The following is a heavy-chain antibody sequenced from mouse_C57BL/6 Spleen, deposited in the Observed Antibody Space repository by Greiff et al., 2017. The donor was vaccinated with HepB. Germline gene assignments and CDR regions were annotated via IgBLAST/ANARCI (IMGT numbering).Heavy chain of an antibody. Sequence: DVKLQESGGGLVQPGGSMKLSCVASGFTFSNYWMNWVRQSPEKGLEWVAQIRLKSDNYATHYAESVKGRFTISRDDSKSSVYLQMNNLRAEDTGIYYCAYYSNYGYFDYWGQGTTLTVSS. V-gene: IGHV6-3*01. CDR3: AYYSNYGYFDY. CDR2: IRLKSDNYAT. CDR1: GFTFSNYW. D-gene: IGHD2-5*01. J-gene: IGHJ2*01.